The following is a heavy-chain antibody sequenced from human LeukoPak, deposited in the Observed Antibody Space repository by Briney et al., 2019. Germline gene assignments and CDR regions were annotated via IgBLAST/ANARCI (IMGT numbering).Heavy chain of an antibody. V-gene: IGHV4-59*01. J-gene: IGHJ3*02. CDR2: IYYSGST. D-gene: IGHD3-22*01. CDR1: GGSISSYY. Sequence: KTSETLSLTCTVSGGSISSYYWSWIRQPPGKGLEWIGYIYYSGSTNYNPSLKSRVTISVDTSKNQFSLKLSSVTAADTAVYYCARWASKGNDSSGSDAFDIWGQGTMVTVSS. CDR3: ARWASKGNDSSGSDAFDI.